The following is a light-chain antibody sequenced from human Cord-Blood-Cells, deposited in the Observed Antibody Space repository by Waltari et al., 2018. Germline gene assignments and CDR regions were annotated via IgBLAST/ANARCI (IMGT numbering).Light chain of an antibody. Sequence: DIQMTQSPSTLSASVGDRVTITCRASQSISSWLAWYQQKPGKAPKLLIYDASSLESGVPSRFSDRVSGTEFTLTISSLQPDDFATYYCQQYNSYPYTFGQGTKLEIK. CDR2: DAS. CDR3: QQYNSYPYT. J-gene: IGKJ2*01. CDR1: QSISSW. V-gene: IGKV1-5*01.